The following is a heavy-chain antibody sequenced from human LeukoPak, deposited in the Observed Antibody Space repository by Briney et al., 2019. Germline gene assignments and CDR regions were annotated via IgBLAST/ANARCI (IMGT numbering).Heavy chain of an antibody. Sequence: SSVKVSCKASGYTFTGYYMHWVRQAPGQGLEWMGRINPNSGGTNYAQKFQGRVTMTRDTAISTAYMEMSRLRSDDTAVYYCARVGGSYDSSGLYYWGQGTLVTVSS. CDR3: ARVGGSYDSSGLYY. D-gene: IGHD3-22*01. J-gene: IGHJ4*02. CDR2: INPNSGGT. CDR1: GYTFTGYY. V-gene: IGHV1-2*06.